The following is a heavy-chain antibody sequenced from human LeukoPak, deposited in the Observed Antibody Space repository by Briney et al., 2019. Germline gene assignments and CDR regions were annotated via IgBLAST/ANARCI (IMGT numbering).Heavy chain of an antibody. CDR3: ARAPDYGDYFDY. Sequence: SETLSLTCTVSGGSISSYYWSWIRQSPGKGLECIGYIHYTGSTNYNPSLKSRVTISVETSKNQFSLKLSSVTAADTAVYYCARAPDYGDYFDYWGQGTLVTVSS. V-gene: IGHV4-59*01. J-gene: IGHJ4*02. D-gene: IGHD4-17*01. CDR1: GGSISSYY. CDR2: IHYTGST.